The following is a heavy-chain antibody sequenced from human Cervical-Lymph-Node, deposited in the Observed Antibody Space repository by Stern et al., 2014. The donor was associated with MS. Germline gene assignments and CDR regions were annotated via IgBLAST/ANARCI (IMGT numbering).Heavy chain of an antibody. V-gene: IGHV5-51*01. Sequence: MQLVQSGAEVKKPGESLKISCKGSGYTFTTYWIGWVRQMPGKGLEWMGMFYPADSDTRYSPSFQGQVTFSADKSISTAYLQWSSLKASDTAMYYCARQLSSEALDYWGQGTLVTVSS. J-gene: IGHJ4*02. CDR1: GYTFTTYW. CDR2: FYPADSDT. D-gene: IGHD6-19*01. CDR3: ARQLSSEALDY.